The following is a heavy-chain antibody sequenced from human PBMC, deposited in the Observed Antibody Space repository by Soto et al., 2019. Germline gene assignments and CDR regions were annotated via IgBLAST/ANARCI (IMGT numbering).Heavy chain of an antibody. CDR2: IYYSGST. Sequence: QVQLQESGPGLVKPSETLSLTCTVSGGSIGSYYWSWIRQPPGKGLEWIGYIYYSGSTNYNPSLKSRVTISVDTSKNQFSLKLSSVTAADTAVYYCARVADGPMDVWGKGTTVTVSS. V-gene: IGHV4-59*01. CDR1: GGSIGSYY. J-gene: IGHJ6*03. CDR3: ARVADGPMDV.